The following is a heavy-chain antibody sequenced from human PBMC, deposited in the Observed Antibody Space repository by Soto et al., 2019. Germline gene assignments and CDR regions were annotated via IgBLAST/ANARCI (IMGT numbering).Heavy chain of an antibody. CDR2: ISPGSRYP. J-gene: IGHJ5*02. V-gene: IGHV3-11*06. CDR1: GFSFGDSY. D-gene: IGHD2-15*01. CDR3: VRGGGGGLFDP. Sequence: GGCTRLSSAACGFSFGDSYMTVIRQTQGKGLEWLSYISPGSRYPAYADSVKGRFTISRDNAKRSLYLQMMSLTAEDTAIYYCVRGGGGGLFDPWGHGTMDTV.